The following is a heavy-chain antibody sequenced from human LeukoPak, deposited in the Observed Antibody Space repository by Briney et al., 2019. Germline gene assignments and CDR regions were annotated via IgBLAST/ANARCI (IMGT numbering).Heavy chain of an antibody. D-gene: IGHD3-10*01. CDR1: GFTFSSYG. Sequence: GGSLRLSCAASGFTFSSYGMHWVRQAPGKGLEWVAVISYDGSNKYYADSVKGRFTISRDNSKITLYLQMNSLRAEDTAVYYCVFEGRADAFDIWGQGTMVTVSS. CDR3: VFEGRADAFDI. J-gene: IGHJ3*02. V-gene: IGHV3-30*03. CDR2: ISYDGSNK.